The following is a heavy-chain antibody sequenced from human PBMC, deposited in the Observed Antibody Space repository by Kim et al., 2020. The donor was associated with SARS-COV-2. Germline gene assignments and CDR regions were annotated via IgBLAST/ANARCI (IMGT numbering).Heavy chain of an antibody. CDR3: PRRAPGVDW. CDR2: IDHTGSA. CDR1: GGSFSGHY. V-gene: IGHV4-34*01. J-gene: IGHJ4*02. Sequence: SETLSLTCAVYGGSFSGHYWNWIRQSPELGLEWIGEIDHTGSANYNPSLKSRVTLSVDTSKNQFSLKLSSVSAAVTATYYCPRRAPGVDWWGQGTPVTVS. D-gene: IGHD6-25*01.